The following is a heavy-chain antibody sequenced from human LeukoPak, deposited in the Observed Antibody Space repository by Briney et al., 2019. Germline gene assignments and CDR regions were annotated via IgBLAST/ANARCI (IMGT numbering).Heavy chain of an antibody. V-gene: IGHV1-18*01. D-gene: IGHD4-23*01. J-gene: IGHJ5*02. CDR2: ISAYNGNT. Sequence: ASVKVSCKASGYTFTSYGISWVRQAPGQGLEWMGWISAYNGNTNYAQKLQGRVTMTTDTSTSTAYMELRSLRSDDTAVYYCARAMTTVVTRWFDPWSQGTLVTVSS. CDR1: GYTFTSYG. CDR3: ARAMTTVVTRWFDP.